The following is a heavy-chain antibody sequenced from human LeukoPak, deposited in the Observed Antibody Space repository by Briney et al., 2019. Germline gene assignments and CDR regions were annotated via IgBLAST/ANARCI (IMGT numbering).Heavy chain of an antibody. J-gene: IGHJ4*02. CDR2: IIPIFGTA. Sequence: GASVKVSCKASGYTFTSCGISWVRQAPGQGLEWMGGIIPIFGTANYAQKFQGRVTITADESTSTAYMELSSLRSEDTAVYYCARDQGYRYGYGDFDYWGQGTLVTVSS. D-gene: IGHD5-18*01. CDR3: ARDQGYRYGYGDFDY. V-gene: IGHV1-69*13. CDR1: GYTFTSCG.